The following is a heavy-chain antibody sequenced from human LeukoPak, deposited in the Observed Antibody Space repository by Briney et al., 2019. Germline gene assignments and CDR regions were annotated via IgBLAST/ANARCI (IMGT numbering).Heavy chain of an antibody. CDR3: ARGAVAGRPIDY. D-gene: IGHD6-19*01. CDR2: IYYSGST. J-gene: IGHJ4*02. Sequence: SETLSLTCTVSGGSVSSGSYCWSWIRQPPGKGLEWIGYIYYSGSTNYNPSPKSRVTISVDTSKNQFSLKLSSVTAADTAVYYCARGAVAGRPIDYWGQGTLVTVSS. CDR1: GGSVSSGSYC. V-gene: IGHV4-61*01.